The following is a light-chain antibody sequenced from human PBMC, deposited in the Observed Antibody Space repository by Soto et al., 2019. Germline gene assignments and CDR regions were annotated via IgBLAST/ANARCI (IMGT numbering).Light chain of an antibody. Sequence: IVLTQSPATLSLSPGKRATLSCRASQNISNYLIWYQQKAGQAPRLLIYGASSRATGIPDRFSGSGSGTDFTLTISRLEPEDFATYYCQQYDSYSYTFGQGTKVDIK. J-gene: IGKJ2*01. V-gene: IGKV3-20*01. CDR2: GAS. CDR3: QQYDSYSYT. CDR1: QNISNY.